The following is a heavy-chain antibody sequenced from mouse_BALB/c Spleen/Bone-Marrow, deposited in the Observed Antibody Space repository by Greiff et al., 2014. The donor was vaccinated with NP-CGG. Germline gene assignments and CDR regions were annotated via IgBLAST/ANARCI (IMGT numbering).Heavy chain of an antibody. CDR1: GYSFTGYF. D-gene: IGHD1-1*01. Sequence: EVQLQQSGPELVKPGASVKISYKASGYSFTGYFMNWVIQSHGKSLEWIGRINPYNGDSFYNQKFKGKATLTVDKSSSTAHMELRSLASEDSAVYYCARVTTDWYFDVWGAGTTVTVSS. J-gene: IGHJ1*01. CDR2: INPYNGDS. V-gene: IGHV1-20*02. CDR3: ARVTTDWYFDV.